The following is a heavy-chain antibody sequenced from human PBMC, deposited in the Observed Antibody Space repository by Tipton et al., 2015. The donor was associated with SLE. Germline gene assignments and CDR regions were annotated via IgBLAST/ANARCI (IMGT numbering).Heavy chain of an antibody. CDR2: INQDGSVK. CDR3: ARYYTASTWDYFDF. V-gene: IGHV3-7*01. CDR1: GFSFSNYW. Sequence: SLRLSCAASGFSFSNYWMSWVRQAPGKGLEWVANINQDGSVKYFVDSVKGRFTISRDNAKNPFYLQMHSLRAEDTGLSYCARYYTASTWDYFDFWGQGTLVTVSS. J-gene: IGHJ4*02. D-gene: IGHD3-3*01.